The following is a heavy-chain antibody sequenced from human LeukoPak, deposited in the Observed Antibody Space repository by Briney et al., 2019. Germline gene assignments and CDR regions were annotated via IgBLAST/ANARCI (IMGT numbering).Heavy chain of an antibody. CDR1: GFTFSTFSRSW. D-gene: IGHD6-19*01. Sequence: GGSLRLSCAASGFTFSTFSRSWMSWVRQAPGKGLEWVANIKEDGSQEYYVDSVKGRFTISRDNAKNSLYLQMNSLRVEDTALYYCVKDGYGSGWGYFDYWGQGTLVTVSS. V-gene: IGHV3-7*03. CDR2: IKEDGSQE. J-gene: IGHJ4*02. CDR3: VKDGYGSGWGYFDY.